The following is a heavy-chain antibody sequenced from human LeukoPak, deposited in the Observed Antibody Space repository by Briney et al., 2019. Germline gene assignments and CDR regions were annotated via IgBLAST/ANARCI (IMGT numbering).Heavy chain of an antibody. Sequence: GGSLRLSCAASGFTFSSYSMNWVRQAPGKGLEWVSSISSSSSYIYYADSVKGRFTISRDNAKNSLYLQMNSLRVEDTAVYYCARETGSQYCSGGSCYSFNYYLDYWGQGTLVTVSS. J-gene: IGHJ4*02. V-gene: IGHV3-21*01. CDR1: GFTFSSYS. CDR3: ARETGSQYCSGGSCYSFNYYLDY. D-gene: IGHD2-15*01. CDR2: ISSSSSYI.